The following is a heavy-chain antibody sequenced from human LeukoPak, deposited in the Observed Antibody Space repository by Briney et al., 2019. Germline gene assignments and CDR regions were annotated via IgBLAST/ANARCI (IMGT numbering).Heavy chain of an antibody. V-gene: IGHV4-4*07. J-gene: IGHJ4*02. D-gene: IGHD1-14*01. CDR2: IYTSGGT. CDR3: ARDLSDHALWYFDY. Sequence: SETLSLTCTVSGGSISSYYWSWIRQPAGKGLEWIGRIYTSGGTNYNPSLKSRVTMSVDTSKNQFSLKLSSVTAADTAVYYCARDLSDHALWYFDYWGQGTLVTVSS. CDR1: GGSISSYY.